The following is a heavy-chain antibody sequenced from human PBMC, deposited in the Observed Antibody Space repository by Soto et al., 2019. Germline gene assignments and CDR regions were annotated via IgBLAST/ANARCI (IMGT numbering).Heavy chain of an antibody. CDR2: IYYSGST. V-gene: IGHV4-31*03. CDR3: ARETYGDYVGYFDP. Sequence: SETMCLTCTVAGGTISSGGYYWSWIRQHPGKGLEWIGYIYYSGSTYYNPSLKSRVTISVDTSKNQFSLKLSSVTAADTAVYYCARETYGDYVGYFDPWGRGTLVTVSS. J-gene: IGHJ5*02. D-gene: IGHD4-17*01. CDR1: GGTISSGGYY.